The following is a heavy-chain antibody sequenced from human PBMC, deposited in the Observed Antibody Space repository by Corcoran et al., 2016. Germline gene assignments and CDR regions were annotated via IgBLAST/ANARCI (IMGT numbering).Heavy chain of an antibody. CDR2: INAGNGNT. CDR1: GYTFTSYA. J-gene: IGHJ6*02. V-gene: IGHV1-3*01. D-gene: IGHD3-10*01. CDR3: ARRGSPAYYYYGMDV. Sequence: QVQLVKSGAEVKKPGASVKVSCKASGYTFTSYAMHWVRQAPGQRLEWMGWINAGNGNTKYSQKFQGRVTITRDTSASTAYMELSSLRSEDTAVYYCARRGSPAYYYYGMDVWGQGTTVTVSS.